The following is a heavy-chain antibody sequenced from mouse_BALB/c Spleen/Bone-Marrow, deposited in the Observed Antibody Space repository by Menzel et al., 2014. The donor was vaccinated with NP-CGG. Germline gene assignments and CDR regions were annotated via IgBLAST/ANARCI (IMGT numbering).Heavy chain of an antibody. J-gene: IGHJ3*01. Sequence: EVKLMESGAELVKPGASVKLSCTASGFSIKDTYMHWVKQRPEQGLEWIGRIDPANGNTKYDPKFQGKATITADTSSNTAYLQLSSLTSEDTAVYYCALYYYGSSGFAYWGQGTLVTVSA. CDR2: IDPANGNT. V-gene: IGHV14-3*02. CDR3: ALYYYGSSGFAY. CDR1: GFSIKDTY. D-gene: IGHD1-1*01.